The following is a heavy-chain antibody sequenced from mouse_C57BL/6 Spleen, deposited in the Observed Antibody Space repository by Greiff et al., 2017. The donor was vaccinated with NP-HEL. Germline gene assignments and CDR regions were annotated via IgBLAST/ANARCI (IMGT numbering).Heavy chain of an antibody. Sequence: VQLQQSGPELVKPGASVKISCKASGYAFSSSWMNWVKQRPGKGLEWIGRIYPGDGDTNYNGKFKGKATLTADKSSSTAYMQLSSLTSEDSAVYFWAPHYYGSSYGYFDVWGTGTTVTVSS. J-gene: IGHJ1*03. CDR2: IYPGDGDT. CDR1: GYAFSSSW. D-gene: IGHD1-1*01. CDR3: APHYYGSSYGYFDV. V-gene: IGHV1-82*01.